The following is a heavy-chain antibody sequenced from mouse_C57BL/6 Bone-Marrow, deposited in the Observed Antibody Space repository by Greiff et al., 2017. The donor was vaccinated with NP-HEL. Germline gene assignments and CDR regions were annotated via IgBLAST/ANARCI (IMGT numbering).Heavy chain of an antibody. CDR2: IWSGGST. CDR1: GFSLTSYG. D-gene: IGHD1-1*01. J-gene: IGHJ2*01. Sequence: VKVEESGPGLVQPSQSLSITCTVSGFSLTSYGVHWVRQSPGKGLEWLGVIWSGGSTDYNAAFISRLSISKDNSKSQVFFKMNSLQADDTAIYYCARNDYGSSYDFDYWGQGTTLTVSS. V-gene: IGHV2-2*01. CDR3: ARNDYGSSYDFDY.